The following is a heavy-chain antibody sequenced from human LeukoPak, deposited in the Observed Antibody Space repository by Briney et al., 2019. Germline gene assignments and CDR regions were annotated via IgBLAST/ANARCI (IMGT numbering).Heavy chain of an antibody. CDR1: GYTFTGYY. V-gene: IGHV1-2*02. CDR3: ARERVYQPESYPDFDY. CDR2: INPNSGGT. J-gene: IGHJ4*02. Sequence: GASVKVSCKASGYTFTGYYMHWVRQAPGQGLEWMGWINPNSGGTNYAQKFQGRVTMTRDTSISTAYMELSRLRSDDTAVYYCARERVYQPESYPDFDYWGQGTLVTVSS. D-gene: IGHD2-2*01.